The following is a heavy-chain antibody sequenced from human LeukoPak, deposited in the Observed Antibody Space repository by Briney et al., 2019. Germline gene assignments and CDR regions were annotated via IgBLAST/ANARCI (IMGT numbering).Heavy chain of an antibody. CDR2: IYHSGST. Sequence: PSETLALTCAVYGYSISSGYYWGWIRQPPGKGLEWIGSIYHSGSTYYNPSLKSRVTISVDTSKNQFSLKLSSVTAADTAVYYCAREQQLFDYWGQGTLVTVSS. J-gene: IGHJ4*02. CDR1: GYSISSGYY. D-gene: IGHD6-13*01. V-gene: IGHV4-38-2*02. CDR3: AREQQLFDY.